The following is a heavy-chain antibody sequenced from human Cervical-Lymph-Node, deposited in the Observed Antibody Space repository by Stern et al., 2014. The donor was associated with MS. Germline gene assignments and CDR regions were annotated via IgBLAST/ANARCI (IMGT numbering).Heavy chain of an antibody. J-gene: IGHJ6*02. D-gene: IGHD2-8*01. CDR3: ARSNYGMDV. CDR2: INSDGSST. CDR1: GFTFSSQW. V-gene: IGHV3-74*02. Sequence: EMQLVESGGGVVQPGGSLRLSCVASGFTFSSQWMHWVRQAPGKGLVRVSRINSDGSSTSYADSVKGRFTISRDNAKKTLYLQMDSLRAEDTAVYYCARSNYGMDVWGQGTTVAVSS.